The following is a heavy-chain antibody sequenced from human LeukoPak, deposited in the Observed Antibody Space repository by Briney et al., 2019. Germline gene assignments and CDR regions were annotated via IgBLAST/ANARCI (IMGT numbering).Heavy chain of an antibody. CDR1: GFTFSSYS. J-gene: IGHJ4*02. Sequence: PGGSLRLSCAASGFTFSSYSMNWVRQAPGKGLEWVSSISSSSGYIYYADSVKGRFTISRDNAKNSLYLQMNSLRAEDTAVYYCARGSGSYVYYFDYWGQGTLVTVSS. CDR3: ARGSGSYVYYFDY. V-gene: IGHV3-21*01. D-gene: IGHD1-26*01. CDR2: ISSSSGYI.